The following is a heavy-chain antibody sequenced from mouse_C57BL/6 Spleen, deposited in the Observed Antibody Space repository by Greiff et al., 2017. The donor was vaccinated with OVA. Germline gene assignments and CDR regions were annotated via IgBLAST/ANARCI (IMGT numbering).Heavy chain of an antibody. CDR1: GFSLTSYG. V-gene: IGHV2-2*01. Sequence: VQRVESGPGLVQPSQSLSITCTVSGFSLTSYGVHWVRQSPGKGLEWLGVIWSGGSTDYNAAFISRLSISKDNSKSQVFFKMNSLQADDTAIYYCARCGYDYDAWFAYWGQGTLVTVSA. CDR2: IWSGGST. J-gene: IGHJ3*01. D-gene: IGHD2-4*01. CDR3: ARCGYDYDAWFAY.